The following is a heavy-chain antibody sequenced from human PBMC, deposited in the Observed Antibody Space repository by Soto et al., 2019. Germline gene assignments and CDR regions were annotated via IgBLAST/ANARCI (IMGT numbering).Heavy chain of an antibody. D-gene: IGHD6-13*01. Sequence: QVQLVESGGGVVQPGRSLRLSCAASGFTFSSYGMHWVRQTPGKGLEWVAVISYDGDAKYYADSVKGRFTISRDNSKNTRYLQMTSLRDEDAAVYYCAKPRVYTNRWHFGFRGQGTLVTVSS. V-gene: IGHV3-30*18. J-gene: IGHJ4*02. CDR3: AKPRVYTNRWHFGF. CDR2: ISYDGDAK. CDR1: GFTFSSYG.